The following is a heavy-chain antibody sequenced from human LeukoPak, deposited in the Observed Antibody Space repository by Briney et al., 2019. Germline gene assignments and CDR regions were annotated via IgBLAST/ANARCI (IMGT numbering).Heavy chain of an antibody. D-gene: IGHD2-15*01. V-gene: IGHV4-34*01. J-gene: IGHJ4*02. CDR1: GESLNSYY. Sequence: SETLSLTCAVYGESLNSYYWSWVRQPPGEGLEWIGEIYESGTTEYNPSLKSRDTISMVPSKQQFSLSLSSVTAADTAVYYCARGAWATRLGSWGLGTPVIVSS. CDR3: ARGAWATRLGS. CDR2: IYESGTT.